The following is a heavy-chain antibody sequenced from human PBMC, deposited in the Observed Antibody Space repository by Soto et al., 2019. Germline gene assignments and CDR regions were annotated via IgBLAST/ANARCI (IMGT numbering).Heavy chain of an antibody. J-gene: IGHJ4*02. CDR3: ARDQDGAGGTADY. CDR1: GFTLRNYW. Sequence: EVQLVESGGGLVQPGGSLRLSCVASGFTLRNYWMHWFRQAPGKGLVWVSRITNDGSTTYYADSVKGRFTISRDNAKNTLYLQVTSLRVEDTAVYDCARDQDGAGGTADYWGQGTLVTVS. D-gene: IGHD1-26*01. V-gene: IGHV3-74*01. CDR2: ITNDGSTT.